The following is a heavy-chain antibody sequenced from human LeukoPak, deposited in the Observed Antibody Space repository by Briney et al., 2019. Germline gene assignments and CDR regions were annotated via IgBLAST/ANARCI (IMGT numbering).Heavy chain of an antibody. V-gene: IGHV3-33*06. CDR1: GFTFSSYG. CDR2: IWYDGSNK. CDR3: AKDIYYYDSSGYLN. Sequence: GGSLRLSCAAPGFTFSSYGMHWVRQAPGKGLEWVAVIWYDGSNKYYADSVKGRFTTSRDNSKNTLYLQMNSLRAEDTAVYYCAKDIYYYDSSGYLNWGQGTLVTVSS. J-gene: IGHJ4*02. D-gene: IGHD3-22*01.